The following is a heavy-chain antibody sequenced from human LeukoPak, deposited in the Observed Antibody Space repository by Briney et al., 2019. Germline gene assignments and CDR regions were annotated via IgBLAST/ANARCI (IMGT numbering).Heavy chain of an antibody. CDR2: ISGSGGST. J-gene: IGHJ3*01. CDR3: TRETAFDF. V-gene: IGHV3-23*01. CDR1: GFTFSSYA. Sequence: PGGSLRLSCAASGFTFSSYAMSWARQAPGKGLEWVSAISGSGGSTYYADSVKGRFTISRDNAKNSLYLQMNSLRAEDTAVYYCTRETAFDFWGQGTVVIVSS.